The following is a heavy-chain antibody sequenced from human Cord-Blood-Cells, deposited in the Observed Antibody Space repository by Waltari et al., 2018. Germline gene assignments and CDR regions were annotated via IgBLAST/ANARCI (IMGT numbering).Heavy chain of an antibody. J-gene: IGHJ5*02. CDR1: GFTCSSYW. Sequence: EVQLVESGGGLVQPGGSLRLSCAASGFTCSSYWMSWVRQAPGKGLEWVANIKQDGSEKYYVDSVKGRFTISRDNAKNSLYLQMNSLRAEDTAVYYCARDADGWFDPWGQGTLVTVSS. V-gene: IGHV3-7*01. CDR2: IKQDGSEK. CDR3: ARDADGWFDP.